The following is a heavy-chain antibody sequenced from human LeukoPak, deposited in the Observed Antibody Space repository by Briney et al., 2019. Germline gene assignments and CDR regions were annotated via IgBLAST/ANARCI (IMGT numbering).Heavy chain of an antibody. CDR3: ARGSLVRWNRARNWFDP. V-gene: IGHV4-34*01. CDR2: INHSGST. Sequence: SETLSLTCAVYGGSFSGYYWSWIRQPPGKGLEWIGEINHSGSTNYHASLKSRVTISVDTSKNQFSLKLSSVTAADTAVYYCARGSLVRWNRARNWFDPWGQGTLVTVSS. CDR1: GGSFSGYY. J-gene: IGHJ5*02. D-gene: IGHD3-10*01.